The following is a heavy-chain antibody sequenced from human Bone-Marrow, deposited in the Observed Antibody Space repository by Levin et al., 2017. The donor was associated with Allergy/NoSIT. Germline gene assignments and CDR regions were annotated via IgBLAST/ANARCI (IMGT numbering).Heavy chain of an antibody. CDR1: GGSVSSGSYY. J-gene: IGHJ5*02. CDR2: IYYSGST. V-gene: IGHV4-61*01. CDR3: ARAWSPTVKNPKINWFDP. D-gene: IGHD4-11*01. Sequence: SQTLSLTCTVSGGSVSSGSYYWSWIRQPPGKGLEWIGYIYYSGSTNYNPSLKSRVTISVDTSKNQFSLKLSSVTAADTAVYYCARAWSPTVKNPKINWFDPWGQGTLVTVSS.